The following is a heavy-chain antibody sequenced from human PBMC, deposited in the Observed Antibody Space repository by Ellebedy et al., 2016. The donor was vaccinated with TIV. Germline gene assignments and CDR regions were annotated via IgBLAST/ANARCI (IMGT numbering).Heavy chain of an antibody. Sequence: GESLKISXAASGFTFSSYSMNWVRQAPGKGLEWVSSISSSSSYIYYADSVKGRFTISRDNAKNSLYLQMNSLRAEDTAVYYCARDRSLEPTVPDYWGQGTLVTVSS. J-gene: IGHJ4*02. CDR1: GFTFSSYS. CDR2: ISSSSSYI. CDR3: ARDRSLEPTVPDY. V-gene: IGHV3-21*01. D-gene: IGHD1-1*01.